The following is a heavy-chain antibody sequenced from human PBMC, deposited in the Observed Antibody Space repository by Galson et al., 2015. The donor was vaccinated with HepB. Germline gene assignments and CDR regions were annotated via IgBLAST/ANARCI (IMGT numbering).Heavy chain of an antibody. Sequence: SLRLSCAASGFTFSAYNMHWVRQASVKGLEWLAIISPDGSRTFYADSVRGQFTISRDNSKNTLFLQVDGLRPEDTAMYYCARDFEWNFDLWGQGTLVTVSS. CDR1: GFTFSAYN. D-gene: IGHD3-9*01. V-gene: IGHV3-30-3*01. CDR3: ARDFEWNFDL. CDR2: ISPDGSRT. J-gene: IGHJ4*02.